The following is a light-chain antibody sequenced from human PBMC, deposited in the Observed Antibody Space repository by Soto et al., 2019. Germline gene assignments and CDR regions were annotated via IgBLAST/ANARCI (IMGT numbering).Light chain of an antibody. CDR3: QQYNSYPYT. CDR1: QTTSRW. J-gene: IGKJ5*01. V-gene: IGKV1-5*03. Sequence: DIQMTQSPSTLSASVGDRVTITCRASQTTSRWLAWYQQKPGKAPKLLLYKASTLQSGVPSRFSGSGSGTEFTLTISSLQPDDFATYYCQQYNSYPYTFGQGTRLEIK. CDR2: KAS.